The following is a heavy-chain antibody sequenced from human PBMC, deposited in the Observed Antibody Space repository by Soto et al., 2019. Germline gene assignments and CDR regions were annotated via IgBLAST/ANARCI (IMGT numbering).Heavy chain of an antibody. V-gene: IGHV5-51*01. CDR2: IYPGDSDT. D-gene: IGHD3-16*01. CDR1: GYSFISYW. CDR3: GRPFESRGWFDP. Sequence: GESLKISCKGSGYSFISYWIAWVRQMPGKGLECMGIIYPGDSDTRYSPSFEGQVTISADKSINTAYLQWSSLKASDSAMYYCGRPFESRGWFDPWGQGTLVPGSS. J-gene: IGHJ5*02.